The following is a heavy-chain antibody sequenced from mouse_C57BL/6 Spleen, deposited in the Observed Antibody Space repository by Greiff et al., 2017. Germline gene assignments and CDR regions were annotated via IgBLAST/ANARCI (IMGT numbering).Heavy chain of an antibody. J-gene: IGHJ4*01. V-gene: IGHV2-5*01. CDR3: AIWDYAMDY. Sequence: VQLQQSGPGLVQPSQCLSITCTVSGFSFTSYGVHWVRQSPGKGLEWLGVICRGGSTDYNAAFLSRLSIIKDNSKSQVFFKMNSLQADDTAIYYCAIWDYAMDYWGQGTSVTVSS. CDR2: ICRGGST. CDR1: GFSFTSYG. D-gene: IGHD4-1*01.